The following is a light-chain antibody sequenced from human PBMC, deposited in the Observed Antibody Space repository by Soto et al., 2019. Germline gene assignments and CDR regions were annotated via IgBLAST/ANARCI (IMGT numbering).Light chain of an antibody. CDR3: QRFNTAALT. V-gene: IGKV1-27*01. Sequence: DIQMTQSPSSLSASVGDRVTITCRASQDISVYLAWYQKKPGKVPKLLIYSASTLQSGVPSRFSGSGSGTDLTLPISSLQAEDVATYYCQRFNTAALTFGQGTRLEIK. CDR2: SAS. CDR1: QDISVY. J-gene: IGKJ5*01.